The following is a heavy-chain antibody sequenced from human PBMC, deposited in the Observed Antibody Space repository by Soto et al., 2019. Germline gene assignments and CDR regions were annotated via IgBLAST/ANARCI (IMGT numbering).Heavy chain of an antibody. CDR2: IYYSGST. Sequence: SETLSLTCTVSGGSISSYYWSWIRQPPGKGLEWIGYIYYSGSTNYNPSLKSRVTISVDTSKNQFSLKLSSVTAADTAVYYCAKQTPGYSSYYFDYWAQGTLVTVSS. D-gene: IGHD6-13*01. J-gene: IGHJ4*02. CDR3: AKQTPGYSSYYFDY. V-gene: IGHV4-59*08. CDR1: GGSISSYY.